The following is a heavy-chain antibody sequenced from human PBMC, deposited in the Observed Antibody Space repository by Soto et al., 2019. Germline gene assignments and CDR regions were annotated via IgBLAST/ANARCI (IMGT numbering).Heavy chain of an antibody. Sequence: GSGPTLVNPTQTLTLTCTFSGFSLSTSGVGVAWIRQPPGKALEWLALIYWDDGKRYSPSLKTRLNITKDTSKNQVVLTLTNVDPVDTARYDCAHTPAYDISTGYYPFDYCGKGSMVTVSS. V-gene: IGHV2-5*02. CDR2: IYWDDGK. CDR1: GFSLSTSGVG. D-gene: IGHD3-9*01. J-gene: IGHJ4*02. CDR3: AHTPAYDISTGYYPFDY.